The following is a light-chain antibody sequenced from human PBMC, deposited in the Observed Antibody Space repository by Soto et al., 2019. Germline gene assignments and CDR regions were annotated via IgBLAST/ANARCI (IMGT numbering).Light chain of an antibody. CDR1: QSVSNS. J-gene: IGKJ2*01. V-gene: IGKV3-11*01. Sequence: EIVLTQSPATLSLSPGERATLSCRASQSVSNSLAWFQQKPGQAPRLLIYDASNMATDIPARFSGSGSGTDFILTISSLDPEDFAVYYCQQRRNWPRTFGQGTKLEIK. CDR2: DAS. CDR3: QQRRNWPRT.